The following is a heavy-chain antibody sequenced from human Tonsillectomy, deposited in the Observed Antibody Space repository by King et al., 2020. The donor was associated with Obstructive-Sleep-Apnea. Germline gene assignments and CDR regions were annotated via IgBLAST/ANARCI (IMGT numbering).Heavy chain of an antibody. CDR3: ARSPPGPYYYDSSGYYDDWFDP. D-gene: IGHD3-22*01. V-gene: IGHV4-34*01. J-gene: IGHJ5*02. CDR1: GGSFSGYY. Sequence: VQLQQWGAGLLKPSETLSLTCAVYGGSFSGYYWSWIRQPPGKGLEWIGEINRSGSTNYNPSLKSRVTISVDTSKNQFSLQLSSVTAADTAVYYCARSPPGPYYYDSSGYYDDWFDPWGQGTLVTVSS. CDR2: INRSGST.